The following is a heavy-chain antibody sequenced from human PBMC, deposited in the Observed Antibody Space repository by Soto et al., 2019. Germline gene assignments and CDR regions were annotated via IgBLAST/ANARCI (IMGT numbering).Heavy chain of an antibody. Sequence: GKGLEWIGEINHSGSTNYNPSLKSRVTISVDTSKNQFSLKLSSVTAADTAVYDCARGFLGFTPLDVWGKGTTVTVSS. J-gene: IGHJ6*04. D-gene: IGHD1-26*01. CDR3: ARGFLGFTPLDV. CDR2: INHSGST. V-gene: IGHV4-34*01.